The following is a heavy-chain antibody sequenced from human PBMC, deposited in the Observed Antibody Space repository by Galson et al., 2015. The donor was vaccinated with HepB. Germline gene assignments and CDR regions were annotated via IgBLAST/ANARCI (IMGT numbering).Heavy chain of an antibody. J-gene: IGHJ6*03. CDR3: ARDSITHSYYYYYYMDV. V-gene: IGHV3-30-3*01. CDR1: GFTFSSYA. CDR2: ISYDGSIK. D-gene: IGHD3-3*02. Sequence: SLRLSCAASGFTFSSYAMHWVRQAPGKGLEWVAVISYDGSIKYYADSVEGRFTISRDSPRNTLYLQMNSLRTEDTAVYYCARDSITHSYYYYYYMDVWGKGTTVTVSS.